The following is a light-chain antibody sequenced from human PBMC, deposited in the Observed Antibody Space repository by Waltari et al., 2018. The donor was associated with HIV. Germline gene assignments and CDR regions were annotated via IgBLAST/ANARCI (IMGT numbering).Light chain of an antibody. J-gene: IGLJ2*01. CDR3: SSYAGGNNLV. Sequence: QSALTQPPSASGSPDQSVTLSCTGTTSDVGRYNFFPWYQQHPGKAPKLMIFEVTKRPSGVPARFSGSKTGNTASLTVSGLQADDEADYYCSSYAGGNNLVFGGGTKLTVL. CDR2: EVT. V-gene: IGLV2-8*01. CDR1: TSDVGRYNF.